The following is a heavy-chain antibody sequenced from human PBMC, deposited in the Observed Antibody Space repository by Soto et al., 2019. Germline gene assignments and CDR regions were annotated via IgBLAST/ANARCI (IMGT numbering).Heavy chain of an antibody. CDR1: GFSFSTYG. CDR3: AKVIRADSTSSNFYYYSGMDV. CDR2: ISNDGSNK. J-gene: IGHJ6*02. V-gene: IGHV3-30*18. D-gene: IGHD6-6*01. Sequence: GGSLRLSCAASGFSFSTYGMHWVRQAPGKGLEWMAVISNDGSNKYYADSVKGRFTISRDNSKDTLFLQMNSLRGEDTAIYYCAKVIRADSTSSNFYYYSGMDVWGQGTTVTVSS.